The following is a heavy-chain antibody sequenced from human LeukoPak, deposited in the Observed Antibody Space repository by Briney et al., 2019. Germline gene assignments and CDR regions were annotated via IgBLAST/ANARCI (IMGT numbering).Heavy chain of an antibody. Sequence: GGSLRLSCVAPGFSVSSIYMSWVRPAPGKGRGWVSVIYSGGSTYYADSVKGRFTISRDNSKNTLYLQMNRLRAEDTAVYYCARGVFQLLYSLYLYFDLWGRGTLVTVSS. CDR2: IYSGGST. CDR3: ARGVFQLLYSLYLYFDL. D-gene: IGHD2-2*02. CDR1: GFSVSSIY. J-gene: IGHJ2*01. V-gene: IGHV3-53*01.